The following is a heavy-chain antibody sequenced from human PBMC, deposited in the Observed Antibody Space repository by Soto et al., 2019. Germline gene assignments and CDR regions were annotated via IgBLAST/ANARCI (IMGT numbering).Heavy chain of an antibody. CDR1: GFSFSNYA. V-gene: IGHV3-23*01. CDR2: ISGSGGSA. D-gene: IGHD3-10*01. CDR3: ARDRVGDGAYSLDY. Sequence: EVQLLESGGGLVRPGGSLRLSCAASGFSFSNYAMNWVRQAPGKGLEWVSVISGSGGSASYADSVQGRFTISRDNSNNTLYLQMNSLRAEDTAVYYCARDRVGDGAYSLDYWAQGILVTVSS. J-gene: IGHJ4*02.